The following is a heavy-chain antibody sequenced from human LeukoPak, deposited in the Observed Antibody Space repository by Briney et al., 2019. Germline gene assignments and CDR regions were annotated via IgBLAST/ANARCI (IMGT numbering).Heavy chain of an antibody. Sequence: PGGSLRLSCAASGFTVSSNYMSWVRQAPGKGLEWVSVIYSGGSTYYADSVKGRFTVSRDNSKNTLYHQRNSLRDEDTAVYYCGRRIATGGTTIGYWLQGGIVAVPS. CDR2: IYSGGST. D-gene: IGHD6-13*01. V-gene: IGHV3-66*04. CDR1: GFTVSSNY. CDR3: GRRIATGGTTIGY. J-gene: IGHJ4*02.